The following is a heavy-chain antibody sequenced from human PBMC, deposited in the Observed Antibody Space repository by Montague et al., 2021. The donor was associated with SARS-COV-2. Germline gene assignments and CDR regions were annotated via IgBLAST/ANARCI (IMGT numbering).Heavy chain of an antibody. D-gene: IGHD3-10*01. CDR3: ARIQRWGEYYFDF. CDR2: INWDDDE. CDR1: GFSLSNTRMS. J-gene: IGHJ4*02. Sequence: PALVKPTQTLTLTCTFSGFSLSNTRMSVGWIRQPPGKALEWLALINWDDDEYYNPSLRTRLTISKDTSKNQVALVMTNMDPMDTGTYYCARIQRWGEYYFDFWGQGALVVVSS. V-gene: IGHV2-70*01.